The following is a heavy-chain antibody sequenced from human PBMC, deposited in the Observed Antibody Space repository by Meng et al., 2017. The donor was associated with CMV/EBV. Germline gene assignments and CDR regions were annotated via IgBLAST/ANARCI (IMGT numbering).Heavy chain of an antibody. CDR2: ISAYNGNT. V-gene: IGHV1-18*01. J-gene: IGHJ4*02. CDR1: GYTFTSYG. D-gene: IGHD3-10*01. CDR3: AKTAYRFGELLSYFDY. Sequence: ASVKVSCKASGYTFTSYGISWVRQAPGQGLEWMGWISAYNGNTNYAQKLQGRVTMTTDTSTSTAYMELRSLRSDDTAVYYCAKTAYRFGELLSYFDYWGQGTLVTVSS.